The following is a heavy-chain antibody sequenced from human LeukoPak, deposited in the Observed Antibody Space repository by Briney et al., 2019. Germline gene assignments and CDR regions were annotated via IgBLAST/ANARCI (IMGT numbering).Heavy chain of an antibody. CDR2: INHSGST. CDR3: ARTSRTAVAGTGRGYNWFDP. V-gene: IGHV4-34*01. Sequence: SETLSLTCAVSGGSFSGYYWSWIRQPPGKGLEWIGEINHSGSTNYNPSLKSRVTISVDTSKNQFSLKLSSVTAADTAVYYCARTSRTAVAGTGRGYNWFDPWGQGILVTVSS. CDR1: GGSFSGYY. J-gene: IGHJ5*02. D-gene: IGHD6-19*01.